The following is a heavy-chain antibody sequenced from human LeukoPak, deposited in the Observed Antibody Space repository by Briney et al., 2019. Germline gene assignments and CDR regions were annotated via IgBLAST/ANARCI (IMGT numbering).Heavy chain of an antibody. CDR2: TSASGGTT. Sequence: GGSLRLSCAASGFTFNNYAMSWVRQAPGKGLEWVSATSASGGTTYYADSVKGRFTISRDNSENTLFLQTNSLRAEDTAVYYCAKEPREYCSSTSCPNWFDSWGQGTLVTVSS. CDR3: AKEPREYCSSTSCPNWFDS. V-gene: IGHV3-23*01. J-gene: IGHJ5*01. CDR1: GFTFNNYA. D-gene: IGHD2-2*01.